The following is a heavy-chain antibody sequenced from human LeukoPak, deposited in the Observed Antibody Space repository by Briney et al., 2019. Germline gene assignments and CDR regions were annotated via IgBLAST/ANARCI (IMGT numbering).Heavy chain of an antibody. V-gene: IGHV3-11*03. J-gene: IGHJ6*02. Sequence: GGSLRLSCATSGFTLSEYYMSWIRQAPGKGLEWVSYISSSSSYTNYADSVKGRFTISRDNAKNSLYLQMNSLRAEDTAVCYCARLSSDILTGSSDYGMDVCGQGTTVTVSS. D-gene: IGHD3-9*01. CDR2: ISSSSSYT. CDR3: ARLSSDILTGSSDYGMDV. CDR1: GFTLSEYY.